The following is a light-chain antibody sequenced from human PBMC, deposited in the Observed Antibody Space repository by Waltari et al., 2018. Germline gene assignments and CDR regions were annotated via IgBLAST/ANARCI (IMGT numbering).Light chain of an antibody. CDR3: QHYLRLPVT. CDR1: RSVSRA. Sequence: EIVLTQSPGTLSLSLGERATVSCRASRSVSRALAWYQQKPGQAPTLLSYGASTRATGIPDGVSGSGSGTDFSLTISRLEPDDFAVYYCQHYLRLPVTFGQGTTVEI. CDR2: GAS. J-gene: IGKJ1*01. V-gene: IGKV3-20*01.